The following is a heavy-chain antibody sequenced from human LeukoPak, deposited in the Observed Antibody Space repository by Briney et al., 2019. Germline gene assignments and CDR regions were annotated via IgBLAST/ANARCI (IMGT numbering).Heavy chain of an antibody. Sequence: GGSLRLSCAASGFIFGSYEMNWVRQAPGKGLEWVSYISSSGSTIYYADSVRGRFTISRDNAKNSLNLQMNSLSAEDTALYYCARDVGAYNIDYWGQGTLVTVSS. CDR3: ARDVGAYNIDY. CDR1: GFIFGSYE. CDR2: ISSSGSTI. V-gene: IGHV3-48*03. J-gene: IGHJ4*02. D-gene: IGHD1-26*01.